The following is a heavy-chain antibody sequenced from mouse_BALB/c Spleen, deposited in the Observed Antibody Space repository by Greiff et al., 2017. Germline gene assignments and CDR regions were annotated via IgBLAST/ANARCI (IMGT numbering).Heavy chain of an antibody. D-gene: IGHD1-1*01. V-gene: IGHV5-9-4*01. J-gene: IGHJ3*01. CDR2: ISSGGSYT. CDR1: GFTFSSYA. CDR3: ARDYYYGSSSAWFAY. Sequence: EVHLVESGGGLVKPGGSLKLSCAASGFTFSSYAMSWVRQSPEKRLEWVAEISSGGSYTYYPDTVTGRFTISRDNAKNTLYLEMSSLRSEDTAMYYCARDYYYGSSSAWFAYWGQGTLVTVSA.